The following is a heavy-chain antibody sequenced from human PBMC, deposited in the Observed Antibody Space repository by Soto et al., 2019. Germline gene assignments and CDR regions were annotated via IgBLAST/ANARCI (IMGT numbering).Heavy chain of an antibody. Sequence: GGSLRLSCAASGFTFSSYAMSWVRQAPGKGLEWVSAISGSGGSTYYADSVKGRFTISRDNSKNTLYLQMNSLRAEDTAVYYCAKDLERWWLRFLDYWGQGTLVTVSS. D-gene: IGHD5-12*01. CDR2: ISGSGGST. CDR1: GFTFSSYA. CDR3: AKDLERWWLRFLDY. V-gene: IGHV3-23*01. J-gene: IGHJ4*02.